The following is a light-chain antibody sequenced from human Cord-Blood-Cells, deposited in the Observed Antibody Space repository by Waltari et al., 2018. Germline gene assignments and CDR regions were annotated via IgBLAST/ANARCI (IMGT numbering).Light chain of an antibody. CDR2: EGS. CDR1: CSDVVSYNL. V-gene: IGLV2-23*01. Sequence: QSALTLPASVSASPGQSIIISRTGTCSDVVSYNLLSWYQQHPGKAPKLMIYEGSKRPAGVSNRFAGSKAGKTASLTISGLHAEDEADYYCCSYAGSSTWVFGGGTKLTVL. J-gene: IGLJ3*02. CDR3: CSYAGSSTWV.